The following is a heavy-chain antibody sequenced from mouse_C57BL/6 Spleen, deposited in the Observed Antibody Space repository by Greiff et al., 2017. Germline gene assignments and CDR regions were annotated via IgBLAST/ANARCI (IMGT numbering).Heavy chain of an antibody. CDR2: IWSDGST. Sequence: VQVVESGPGLVAPSQSLSITCTVSGFSLTSYGVHWVRQPPGKGLEWLVVIWSDGSTTYNSALKSRLSISKDNSKSQVFLKMNSLQTDDTAMYYCVRHVKPPEDAMDYWGQGTSVTVSS. CDR3: VRHVKPPEDAMDY. V-gene: IGHV2-6-1*01. CDR1: GFSLTSYG. J-gene: IGHJ4*01.